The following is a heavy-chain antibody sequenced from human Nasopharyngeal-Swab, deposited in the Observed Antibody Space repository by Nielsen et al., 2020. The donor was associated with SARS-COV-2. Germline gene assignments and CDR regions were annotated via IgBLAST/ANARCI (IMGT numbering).Heavy chain of an antibody. J-gene: IGHJ4*02. D-gene: IGHD3-3*01. Sequence: ASVKVSCKVSGYTLTELSMHWVRQAPGKGLEWMGGFDPEDGETIYAQKFQGRVTMTEDTSTDTAYMELRSLRSEDTAVYYCATLYGGLLSGILPIDYWGQGTLVTVSS. CDR2: FDPEDGET. CDR1: GYTLTELS. CDR3: ATLYGGLLSGILPIDY. V-gene: IGHV1-24*01.